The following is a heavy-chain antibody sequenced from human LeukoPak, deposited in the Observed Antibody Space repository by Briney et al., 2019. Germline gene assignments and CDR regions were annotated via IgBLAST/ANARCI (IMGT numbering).Heavy chain of an antibody. CDR1: GGSFSGYY. D-gene: IGHD3-10*01. J-gene: IGHJ4*02. CDR3: ARGRRYPYGSGSAYSAY. CDR2: NNHSGST. V-gene: IGHV4-34*01. Sequence: SETLSLTCAVYGGSFSGYYWSWIRQPPGRGLEWIGENNHSGSTNYNPSLKSRVTIPVDTSKNQFSLKLSSVTAADTAVYYCARGRRYPYGSGSAYSAYWGQGTLVTVSS.